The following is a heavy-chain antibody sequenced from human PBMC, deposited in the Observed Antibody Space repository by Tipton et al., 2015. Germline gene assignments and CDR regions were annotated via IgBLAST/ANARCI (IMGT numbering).Heavy chain of an antibody. V-gene: IGHV4-61*01. CDR3: ARGGGVIGYYFDY. CDR2: IYYSGST. Sequence: GLVKPSETLSLTCTVSGDSVISRTYYWSWIRQPPGKGLEWIGYIYYSGSTKYNPSLKSRVTISVDTSKNQFSLKLSSVTAADTAVYYCARGGGVIGYYFDYWGQGILVTVSS. CDR1: GDSVISRTYY. D-gene: IGHD3-16*02. J-gene: IGHJ4*02.